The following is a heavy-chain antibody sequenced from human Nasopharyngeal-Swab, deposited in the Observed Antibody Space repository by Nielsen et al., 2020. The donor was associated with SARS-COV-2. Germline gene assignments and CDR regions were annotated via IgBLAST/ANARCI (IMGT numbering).Heavy chain of an antibody. V-gene: IGHV1-2*05. CDR1: GYTFTGYY. CDR3: ARGLMEYGSGSYEDEEWFDP. Sequence: ASVKLSCKASGYTFTGYYMHWVRQAPGQGLEWMGRINPNSGGSNYAQKFQGRVTMTRDTSISTAYMELSRLRSDDTVVYYCARGLMEYGSGSYEDEEWFDPWGQGTLVTVSS. CDR2: INPNSGGS. J-gene: IGHJ5*02. D-gene: IGHD3-10*01.